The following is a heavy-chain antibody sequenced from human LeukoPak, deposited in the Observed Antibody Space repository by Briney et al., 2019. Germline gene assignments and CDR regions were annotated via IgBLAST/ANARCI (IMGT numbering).Heavy chain of an antibody. Sequence: SQTLSLTCAISGDSVSINSAAWNWIRQSPSRGPEWLGRTYYRSKWYNDYAVSVKSRITINPDTSKNQFSLQLNSVTPEDTAVYYCARAKYIAAAGSTVLNYYYYYGMDVWGQGTTVTVSS. CDR2: TYYRSKWYN. J-gene: IGHJ6*02. CDR3: ARAKYIAAAGSTVLNYYYYYGMDV. D-gene: IGHD6-13*01. V-gene: IGHV6-1*01. CDR1: GDSVSINSAA.